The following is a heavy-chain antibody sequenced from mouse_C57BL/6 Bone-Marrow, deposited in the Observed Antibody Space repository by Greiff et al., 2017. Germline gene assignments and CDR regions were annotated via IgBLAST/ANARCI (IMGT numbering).Heavy chain of an antibody. J-gene: IGHJ3*01. CDR2: INPGSGGT. V-gene: IGHV1-54*01. CDR1: GYAFTTYL. Sequence: QVQLQQSGAELVRPGTSVKVSCKASGYAFTTYLIEWVKQRPGQGLEWIGVINPGSGGTNYNEKFKGKATLTADKSSSTAYMQLSSLTSEDAAVYFCASAQYGRFAYWGQGTLVTVSA. CDR3: ASAQYGRFAY. D-gene: IGHD1-1*01.